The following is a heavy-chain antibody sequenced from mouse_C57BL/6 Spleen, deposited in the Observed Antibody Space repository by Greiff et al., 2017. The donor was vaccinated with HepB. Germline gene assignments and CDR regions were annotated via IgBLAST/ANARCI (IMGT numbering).Heavy chain of an antibody. CDR1: GYTFTSYW. J-gene: IGHJ1*03. CDR3: ARRFYSYWYFDV. Sequence: QVQLQQPGAELVRPGTSVKLSCKASGYTFTSYWMHWVKQRPGQGLEWIGVIDPSDSYTNYNQKFKGKATLTVDTSSRTAYMQLSSLTSEDSAVYYCARRFYSYWYFDVWGTGTTVTVSS. V-gene: IGHV1-59*01. CDR2: IDPSDSYT. D-gene: IGHD1-1*01.